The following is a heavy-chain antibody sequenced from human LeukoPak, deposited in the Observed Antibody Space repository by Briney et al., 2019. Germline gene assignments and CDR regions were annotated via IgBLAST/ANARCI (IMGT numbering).Heavy chain of an antibody. Sequence: HPGGSLRLSCAASGFTFSSYGMSWVRQAPGKGLEWVSAISGSGGSTYYADSVKGRFTISRDNAENTLYLQMNNLRPDDTAFYFCVKEGVEYSYSYGDYWGQGTLVTVSS. J-gene: IGHJ4*02. CDR1: GFTFSSYG. CDR3: VKEGVEYSYSYGDY. CDR2: ISGSGGST. D-gene: IGHD3-16*01. V-gene: IGHV3-23*01.